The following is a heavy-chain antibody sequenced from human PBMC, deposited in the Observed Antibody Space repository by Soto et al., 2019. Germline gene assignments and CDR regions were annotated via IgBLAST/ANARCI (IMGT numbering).Heavy chain of an antibody. CDR3: ARAALAYCGGDCYSPFDP. D-gene: IGHD2-21*02. Sequence: QVQLVQSGAEVKKPGSSVKVSCKASGGTFSSYAISWVRQAPGQGLEWMGGIIPIFGTANYAQKFQGRVTITADESTSTAYMEPSSLRSEDTAVYYCARAALAYCGGDCYSPFDPWGQGTLVTVSS. CDR2: IIPIFGTA. J-gene: IGHJ5*02. CDR1: GGTFSSYA. V-gene: IGHV1-69*01.